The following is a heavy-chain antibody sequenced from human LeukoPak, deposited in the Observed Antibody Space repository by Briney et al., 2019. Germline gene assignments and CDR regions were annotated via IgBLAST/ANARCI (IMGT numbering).Heavy chain of an antibody. V-gene: IGHV3-66*01. CDR1: GFTVTNNY. Sequence: GGSLRLSCAASGFTVTNNYMTWVRQAPGKGLEWVSVIYSGGSTFYADSVKGRFTISRDNSKNTLYLQMDSLRAEDTAVYCCASEYKPRYYGSGSYSRYDYWGQGTLVTVSS. J-gene: IGHJ4*02. D-gene: IGHD3-10*01. CDR2: IYSGGST. CDR3: ASEYKPRYYGSGSYSRYDY.